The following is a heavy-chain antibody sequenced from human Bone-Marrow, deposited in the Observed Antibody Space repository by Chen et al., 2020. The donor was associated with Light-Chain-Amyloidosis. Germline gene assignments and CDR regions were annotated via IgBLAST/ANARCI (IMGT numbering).Heavy chain of an antibody. CDR1: GYTFPNYW. D-gene: IGHD5-12*01. V-gene: IGHV5-51*01. CDR3: ARRRDGYNFDY. J-gene: IGHJ4*02. CDR2: IYPDDSDA. Sequence: EVQLEQSGPEVKKPGESLKISCKGSGYTFPNYWIGWVRQMPGKGLEWMRVIYPDDSDARYRPSFEGQLTSSADKSITTAYLQWRCLKASDTAMYYCARRRDGYNFDYWGQGTLVTVSS.